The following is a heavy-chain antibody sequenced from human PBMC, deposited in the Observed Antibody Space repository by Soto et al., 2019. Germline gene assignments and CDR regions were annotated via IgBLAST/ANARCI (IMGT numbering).Heavy chain of an antibody. CDR2: IIPIFGTA. CDR3: ARDLEGGAKGVAAHNWGGDY. Sequence: QVQLVQSGAEVKKPGSSVKVSCKASGGTFSSYAISWVRQAPGQGLEWMGGIIPIFGTANYAQKFQGRVTITADESTSTAYMERSSLRSEDTAVYYCARDLEGGAKGVAAHNWGGDYWGQGTLVTVSS. D-gene: IGHD6-13*01. J-gene: IGHJ4*02. CDR1: GGTFSSYA. V-gene: IGHV1-69*01.